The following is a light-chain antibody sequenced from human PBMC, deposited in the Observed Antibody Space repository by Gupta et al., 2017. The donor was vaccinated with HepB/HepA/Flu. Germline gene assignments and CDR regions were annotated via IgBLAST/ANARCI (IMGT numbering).Light chain of an antibody. Sequence: DIQVTQSPPTLSASVGDRVTITCRASQNVDGRLAWYQQTPGKAPKLLIYEASTLVSGVPSRFSGSGSGTQFTLTISSLQPDDFATYYCQQYNSYSPYTFGQGTKLEIK. CDR1: QNVDGR. J-gene: IGKJ2*01. CDR3: QQYNSYSPYT. CDR2: EAS. V-gene: IGKV1-5*03.